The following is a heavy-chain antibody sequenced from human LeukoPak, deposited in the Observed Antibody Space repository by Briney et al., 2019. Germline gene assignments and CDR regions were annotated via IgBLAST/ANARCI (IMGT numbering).Heavy chain of an antibody. V-gene: IGHV1-2*02. CDR2: MNPNVGGT. J-gene: IGHJ4*02. CDR3: ARGVFGESLES. Sequence: ASVKVSCKASGHTFTGYYVYWVRQAPGQGLEWMGWMNPNVGGTNFPQKFQGRVTVTSDPAISAAYMELRRLRSDDTAVYYCARGVFGESLESWGQGTLVTVSS. D-gene: IGHD3-10*02. CDR1: GHTFTGYY.